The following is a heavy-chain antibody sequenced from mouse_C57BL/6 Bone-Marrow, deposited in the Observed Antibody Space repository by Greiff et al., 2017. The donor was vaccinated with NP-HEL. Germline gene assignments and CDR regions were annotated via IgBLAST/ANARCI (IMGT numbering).Heavy chain of an antibody. CDR3: ARDNWDWYFDV. J-gene: IGHJ1*03. CDR2: SRNKASDYTT. CDR1: GFTFSDFY. Sequence: EVMLVESGGGLVQSGRSLRLSCATSGFTFSDFYMEWVRQAPGKGLEWIAASRNKASDYTTEYSASVKGRFIVSRDTSQSILYLQMNALRAEDTAIYYCARDNWDWYFDVWGTGTTVTVSS. D-gene: IGHD4-1*01. V-gene: IGHV7-1*01.